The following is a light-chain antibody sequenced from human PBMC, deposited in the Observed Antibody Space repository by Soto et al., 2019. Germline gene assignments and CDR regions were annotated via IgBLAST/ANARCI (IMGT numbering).Light chain of an antibody. CDR3: QQYNNWPPT. Sequence: ELVMTQSPGTLSVSPGEGATLSCRASQSVSSNLAWYQQKPGQAPRLLIYGASTRATGIPARFSGSGSGTEFTLTISSLQSEDFAVYYCQQYNNWPPTFGQGTKVEIK. J-gene: IGKJ1*01. CDR2: GAS. CDR1: QSVSSN. V-gene: IGKV3-15*01.